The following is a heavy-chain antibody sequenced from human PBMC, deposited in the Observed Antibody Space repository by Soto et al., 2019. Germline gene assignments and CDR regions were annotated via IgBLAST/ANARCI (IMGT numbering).Heavy chain of an antibody. CDR1: GGSISSGDYS. Sequence: SETLSLTCAVSGGSISSGDYSWTWIRQPPGKGLEWIGFTYHSGSTSYNPSLKSRVTISVDTSKNHFSLKLTSVTAADTAVYYCARAPDALDIWGQGTMVTVSS. CDR2: TYHSGST. CDR3: ARAPDALDI. J-gene: IGHJ3*02. V-gene: IGHV4-30-2*01.